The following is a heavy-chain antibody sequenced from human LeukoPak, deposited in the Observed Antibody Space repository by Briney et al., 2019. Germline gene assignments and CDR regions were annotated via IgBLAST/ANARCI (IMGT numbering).Heavy chain of an antibody. J-gene: IGHJ5*02. CDR1: VGSFSDYY. CDR3: AREGRITIFNWFDP. CDR2: IYYSGST. V-gene: IGHV4-34*09. D-gene: IGHD3-3*01. Sequence: SETLSLTCAVYVGSFSDYYWSWIRQPPGKGLEWIGYIYYSGSTYYNPSLKSRVTTSVDTSKNQFSLKLSSVTAADTAVYYCAREGRITIFNWFDPWGQGTLVTVSS.